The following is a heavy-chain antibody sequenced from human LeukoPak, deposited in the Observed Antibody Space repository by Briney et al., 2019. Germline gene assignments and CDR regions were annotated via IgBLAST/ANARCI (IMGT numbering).Heavy chain of an antibody. CDR1: GFPFSSYW. V-gene: IGHV3-74*01. J-gene: IGHJ3*02. Sequence: PGGSLRLSCAASGFPFSSYWMHWVRQVPGKGLLWVSRINSDGSATIYADSVKGRFTISRDNSKNTLYLQMNSLRAEDTAVYYCAKDLSGDYDSSGYSGDDAFDIWGQGTMVTVSS. CDR2: INSDGSAT. CDR3: AKDLSGDYDSSGYSGDDAFDI. D-gene: IGHD3-22*01.